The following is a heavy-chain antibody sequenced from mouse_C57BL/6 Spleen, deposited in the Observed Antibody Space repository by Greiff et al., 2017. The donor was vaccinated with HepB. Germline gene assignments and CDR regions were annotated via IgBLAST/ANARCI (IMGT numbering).Heavy chain of an antibody. CDR3: AMGGGYDAMDY. V-gene: IGHV1-53*01. D-gene: IGHD1-1*02. J-gene: IGHJ4*01. Sequence: QVQLQQPGTELVKPGASVKLSCKASGYTFTSYWMHWVKQRPGQGLEWIGNINPSNGGTNYNQKFKGKATLTVDKSSSTAYMQLSSLTSEDAAVYYCAMGGGYDAMDYWGQGTSVTVSS. CDR1: GYTFTSYW. CDR2: INPSNGGT.